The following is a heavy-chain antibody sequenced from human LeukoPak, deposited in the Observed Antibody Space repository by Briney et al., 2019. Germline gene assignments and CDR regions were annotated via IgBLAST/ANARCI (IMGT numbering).Heavy chain of an antibody. CDR1: GDSVSSNSAA. CDR2: TYYRSKWYN. CDR3: ARDQATVTTFYYYYYYMDV. V-gene: IGHV6-1*01. Sequence: SQTLSLTCAISGDSVSSNSAAWNWIRQSPSRGLEWLGRTYYRSKWYNDYAVSVKSRITINPDTSKNQFSLQLNSVTPEDTAVYYCARDQATVTTFYYYYYYMDVWGKGTTVTISS. J-gene: IGHJ6*03. D-gene: IGHD4-17*01.